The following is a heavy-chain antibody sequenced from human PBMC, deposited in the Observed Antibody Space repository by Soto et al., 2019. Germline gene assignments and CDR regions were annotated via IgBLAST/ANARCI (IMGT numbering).Heavy chain of an antibody. CDR1: GGYFSGSY. CDR3: ARVIMVRGVMSGMDV. CDR2: INHSGRT. J-gene: IGHJ6*02. Sequence: SETLSLTCAVYGGYFSGSYWSWIRSPPGKGLDWIGEINHSGRTNYNPSLKSRVTISVDTSKNQFSLKLSSVTAADTAVYYCARVIMVRGVMSGMDVWGQGTTVTVSS. D-gene: IGHD3-10*01. V-gene: IGHV4-34*01.